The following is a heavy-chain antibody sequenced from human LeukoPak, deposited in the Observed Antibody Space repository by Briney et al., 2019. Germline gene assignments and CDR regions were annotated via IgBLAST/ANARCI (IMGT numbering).Heavy chain of an antibody. CDR2: IYYSGST. CDR1: GGSISSYY. CDR3: ASLLRLGSYYVDY. J-gene: IGHJ4*02. D-gene: IGHD1-26*01. Sequence: SETLSLTCTVSGGSISSYYWSWIRQPPGKGLEWIGYIYYSGSTNYNPSLKSRVTISVDTSKNQFSLKLSSVTAADTAVYYCASLLRLGSYYVDYWGQGTLVTVSS. V-gene: IGHV4-59*12.